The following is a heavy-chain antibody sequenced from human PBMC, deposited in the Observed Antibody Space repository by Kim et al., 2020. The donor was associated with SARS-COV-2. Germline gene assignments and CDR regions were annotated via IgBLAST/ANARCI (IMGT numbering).Heavy chain of an antibody. CDR2: INPNNGYT. CDR1: GYTFTSYY. Sequence: ASVKVSCKASGYTFTSYYMHWVRQAPGQGLEWMGRINPNNGYTNYAQKLQGRVTMTRDTSTSTAYMELSSLRSDDTAVYYCARYRGGPYRYDYWGQGTLVTVSS. D-gene: IGHD2-15*01. V-gene: IGHV1-2*06. CDR3: ARYRGGPYRYDY. J-gene: IGHJ4*02.